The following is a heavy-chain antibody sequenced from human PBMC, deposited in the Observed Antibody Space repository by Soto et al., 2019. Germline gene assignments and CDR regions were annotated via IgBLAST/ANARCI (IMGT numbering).Heavy chain of an antibody. CDR2: ISYDGSNK. Sequence: QVQLVESGGGVVQPGRSLRLSCAASGFTFSSYGMHWVRQAPGKGLEWVAVISYDGSNKYYADSVKGRFTISRDNSKNTLYRQMNSLRAEDTAVYYCAKSLVVRMIVVPAENGVDYWGQGTLVTVSS. D-gene: IGHD3-22*01. J-gene: IGHJ4*02. V-gene: IGHV3-30*18. CDR1: GFTFSSYG. CDR3: AKSLVVRMIVVPAENGVDY.